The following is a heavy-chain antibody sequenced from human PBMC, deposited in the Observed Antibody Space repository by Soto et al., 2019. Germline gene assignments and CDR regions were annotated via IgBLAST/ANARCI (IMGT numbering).Heavy chain of an antibody. CDR2: TSASGGLS. D-gene: IGHD6-19*01. V-gene: IGHV3-23*01. J-gene: IGHJ4*02. CDR1: GFSFSDYA. CDR3: ARAQTVAATSRRWDS. Sequence: EVQLLESGGDLMHPGGSLRLSCAASGFSFSDYAMSWVRQAPGKGREWVSGTSASGGLSYYTASVRGRFTVSRGNSKSTLYLQMNSQSDEDTAVYYCARAQTVAATSRRWDSWGQGTLVTVSS.